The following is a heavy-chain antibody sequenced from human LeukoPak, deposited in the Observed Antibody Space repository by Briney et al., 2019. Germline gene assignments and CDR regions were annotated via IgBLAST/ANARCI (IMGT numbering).Heavy chain of an antibody. Sequence: GESLKISCKGSGYIFTTYWIGWVRQMPGKGLEWMGIIYPGDSNTRYSPSFQGQVTISADKSISTAYLQWSSLKASDTAMYYCARRIATAGIYYFDYWGQGTLVTVSS. CDR3: ARRIATAGIYYFDY. J-gene: IGHJ4*02. CDR2: IYPGDSNT. V-gene: IGHV5-51*01. D-gene: IGHD6-13*01. CDR1: GYIFTTYW.